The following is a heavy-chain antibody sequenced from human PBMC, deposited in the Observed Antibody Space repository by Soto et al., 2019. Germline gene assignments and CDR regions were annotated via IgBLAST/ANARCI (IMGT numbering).Heavy chain of an antibody. CDR1: GFTFSNYN. D-gene: IGHD1-26*01. J-gene: IGHJ5*01. Sequence: GGSLRLSCAASGFTFSNYNMNWVRQAPGKGLEWVSSISGSSSYIFYADSVKGRFTISRDSARNSLYRQMNSLRTEDTAAYFCVRDPRQLRYPDSWGQGTLVTVSS. CDR2: ISGSSSYI. CDR3: VRDPRQLRYPDS. V-gene: IGHV3-21*01.